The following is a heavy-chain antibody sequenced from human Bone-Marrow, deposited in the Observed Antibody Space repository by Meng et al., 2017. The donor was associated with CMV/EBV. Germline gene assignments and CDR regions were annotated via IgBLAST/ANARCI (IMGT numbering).Heavy chain of an antibody. CDR3: ARGFHIEAVQLDNYHHFFGMDV. J-gene: IGHJ6*02. V-gene: IGHV4-59*01. CDR2: IYYSGST. CDR1: GASIRNYY. Sequence: GSLRLSCNVYGASIRNYYWTWIRQTPGRRLEWIGNIYYSGSTNYNPSLKTRVTISFDTSKSRCSLKLSSVTAEDAAVSCCARGFHIEAVQLDNYHHFFGMDVWGQGTTVTVSS. D-gene: IGHD1-1*01.